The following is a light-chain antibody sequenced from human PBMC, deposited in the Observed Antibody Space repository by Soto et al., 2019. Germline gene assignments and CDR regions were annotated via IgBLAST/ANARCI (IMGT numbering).Light chain of an antibody. CDR3: SSYTSSGTYV. J-gene: IGLJ1*01. Sequence: QSALTQPASVSGSPGQSITISCTGTSSDVGSYDYVSWYQQHPGKAPKLMIYEVSNRPSGVSNRFSGSKSGNTASLTISGLQAEDEADYYCSSYTSSGTYVFGAGTKLTV. CDR1: SSDVGSYDY. V-gene: IGLV2-14*01. CDR2: EVS.